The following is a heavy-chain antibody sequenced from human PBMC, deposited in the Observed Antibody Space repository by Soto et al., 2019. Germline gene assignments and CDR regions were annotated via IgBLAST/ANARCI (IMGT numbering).Heavy chain of an antibody. Sequence: QVQLQQWGAGLLKPSETLSLTCAVYGGSFSGYYWSWIRQPPGKGLEWIGEINHSGSTNYNPSLKGRVTISVDTPKNQFSLQLSSVTAGDTAVYYCARGRGIAVYWGQGSLVTVSS. CDR2: INHSGST. CDR1: GGSFSGYY. J-gene: IGHJ4*02. V-gene: IGHV4-34*01. CDR3: ARGRGIAVY. D-gene: IGHD6-19*01.